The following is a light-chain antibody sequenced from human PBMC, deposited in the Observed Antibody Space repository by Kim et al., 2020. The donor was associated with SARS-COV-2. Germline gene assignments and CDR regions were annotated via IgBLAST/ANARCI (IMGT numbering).Light chain of an antibody. Sequence: DIVMTQSPLSLPVTPGEPASISCRSSQSLLHSNGYNYLDWYLQKPGQSPQLLIYLGSNRASGVPDRFSGSGSGTDFTLKISRVEAGDVGVYYCMQALQTPWTFGQWTKVDIK. CDR2: LGS. J-gene: IGKJ1*01. CDR1: QSLLHSNGYNY. CDR3: MQALQTPWT. V-gene: IGKV2-28*01.